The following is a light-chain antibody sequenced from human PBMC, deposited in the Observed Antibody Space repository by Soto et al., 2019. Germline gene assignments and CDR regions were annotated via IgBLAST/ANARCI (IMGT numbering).Light chain of an antibody. V-gene: IGKV1-33*01. CDR3: QKSDGVPQ. Sequence: DIQMTQSPSSLSASVGDTVTITCQASQDITYHLNWYQQKPGKAPNLLIYDASHLETGVPSRFSGSGSGTYFTLTVSSLQPEDIGTFYCQKSDGVPQFGPGTKVDL. CDR2: DAS. CDR1: QDITYH. J-gene: IGKJ3*01.